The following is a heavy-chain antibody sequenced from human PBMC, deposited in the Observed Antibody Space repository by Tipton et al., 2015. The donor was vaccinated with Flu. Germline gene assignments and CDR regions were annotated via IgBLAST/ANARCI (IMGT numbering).Heavy chain of an antibody. CDR3: ATTGNGNFGAFDI. Sequence: TLSLTCTVSGGSISSYYWSWIRQPPGKGLEWIGYIYYSGSTNYNPSLKSRVTISVDTSKNQFSLKLSSVTAADTAVYYCATTGNGNFGAFDIWGQGTMVTVSS. D-gene: IGHD1-1*01. V-gene: IGHV4-59*12. J-gene: IGHJ3*02. CDR2: IYYSGST. CDR1: GGSISSYY.